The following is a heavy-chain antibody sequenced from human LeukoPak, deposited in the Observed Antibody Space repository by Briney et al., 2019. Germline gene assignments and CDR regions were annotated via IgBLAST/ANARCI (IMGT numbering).Heavy chain of an antibody. D-gene: IGHD1-7*01. J-gene: IGHJ4*02. CDR2: ISAYNGNT. CDR1: GYTFTSYG. CDR3: ARVWELSVGTGPDY. V-gene: IGHV1-18*01. Sequence: ASVKASCKASGYTFTSYGISWVRQAPGQGLEWMGWISAYNGNTNYAQKLQGRVIMTTDTSTSTAYMELRSLRSDDTAVYYCARVWELSVGTGPDYWGQGTLVTVSS.